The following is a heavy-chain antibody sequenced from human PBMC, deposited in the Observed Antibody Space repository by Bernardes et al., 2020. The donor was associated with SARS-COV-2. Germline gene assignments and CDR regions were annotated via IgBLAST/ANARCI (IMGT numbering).Heavy chain of an antibody. J-gene: IGHJ5*02. D-gene: IGHD3-3*01. Sequence: GGSLRLSCAASGFTVSSNYMSWVRQAPGKGLEWVSVIYSGGSTYYADSVKGRFTISRDNSKNTLYLQMNSLRAEDTAVDYCARVGAETRVYYDFWSGYSAGWSGGFDPWGQGTLVTVSS. CDR2: IYSGGST. V-gene: IGHV3-53*01. CDR1: GFTVSSNY. CDR3: ARVGAETRVYYDFWSGYSAGWSGGFDP.